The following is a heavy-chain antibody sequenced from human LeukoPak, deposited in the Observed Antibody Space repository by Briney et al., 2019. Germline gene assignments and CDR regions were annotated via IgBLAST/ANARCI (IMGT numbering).Heavy chain of an antibody. CDR3: ASRGGTIFGVVPPRNYYYYYGMDV. J-gene: IGHJ6*02. CDR1: GYTFTNYY. CDR2: INPSGGST. V-gene: IGHV1-46*01. Sequence: ASVTVSFKASGYTFTNYYMHWVGQAPGQGLEWMGIINPSGGSTSYAQKFQGRVTMTRDTSISTAYMELSRLRSDDTAVYYCASRGGTIFGVVPPRNYYYYYGMDVWGQGTTVTVSS. D-gene: IGHD3-3*01.